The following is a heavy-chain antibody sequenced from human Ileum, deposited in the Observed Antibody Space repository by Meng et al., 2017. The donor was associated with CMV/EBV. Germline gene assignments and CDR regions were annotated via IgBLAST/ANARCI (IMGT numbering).Heavy chain of an antibody. J-gene: IGHJ4*02. CDR1: GYRFSTSW. CDR2: IYPGDSDT. V-gene: IGHV5-51*01. CDR3: ARPTGYSSSWFYLDY. Sequence: ESRKISGKGSGYRFSTSWIAWVRQMPGKGLEWIGIIYPGDSDTKYSPSFRGQVTISADKSISTAYLEWSSLEASDTAIYYCARPTGYSSSWFYLDYWGQGTLVTVSS. D-gene: IGHD6-13*01.